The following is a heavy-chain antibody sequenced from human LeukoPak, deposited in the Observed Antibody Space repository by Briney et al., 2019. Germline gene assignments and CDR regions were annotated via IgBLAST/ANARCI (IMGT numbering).Heavy chain of an antibody. D-gene: IGHD3-22*01. Sequence: GASVKVSCKASGYTFTSYYMHWVRQAPGQGLEWMGIINPSGGSTSYAQKFQGRVTMTRDTSTSTVYMELSSLRSEDTAVYYCARDRYDSSGYYYPFDYWGQGTLVTVSS. J-gene: IGHJ4*02. CDR3: ARDRYDSSGYYYPFDY. CDR1: GYTFTSYY. CDR2: INPSGGST. V-gene: IGHV1-46*01.